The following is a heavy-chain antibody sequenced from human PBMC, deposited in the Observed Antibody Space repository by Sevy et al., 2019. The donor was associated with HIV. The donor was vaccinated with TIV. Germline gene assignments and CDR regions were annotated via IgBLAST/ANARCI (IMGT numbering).Heavy chain of an antibody. D-gene: IGHD2-21*02. J-gene: IGHJ3*02. Sequence: GGSLRLSCSASGFTFSSYAMHWVRQAPGKGLEYVSAISSNGGSTYYADSVKGRFTISRDNSKNTLYLQMSSLRAEDTAVYYCVKDKDVVGTAKGPSVAFDIWGQGTMVTVSS. CDR3: VKDKDVVGTAKGPSVAFDI. V-gene: IGHV3-64D*06. CDR2: ISSNGGST. CDR1: GFTFSSYA.